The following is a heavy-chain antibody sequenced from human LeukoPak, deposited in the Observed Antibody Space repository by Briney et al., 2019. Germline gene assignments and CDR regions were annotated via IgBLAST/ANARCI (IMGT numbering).Heavy chain of an antibody. D-gene: IGHD3-22*01. CDR2: ISWNSGSI. CDR1: GFTFSSYS. V-gene: IGHV3-9*01. J-gene: IGHJ4*02. Sequence: GGSLRLSCAASGFTFSSYSMNWVRQAPGKGLEWVSGISWNSGSIGYADSVKGRFTISRDNAKNSLYLQMNSLRAEDTALYYCAKVGLYYDSSGYFDYWGQGTLVTVSS. CDR3: AKVGLYYDSSGYFDY.